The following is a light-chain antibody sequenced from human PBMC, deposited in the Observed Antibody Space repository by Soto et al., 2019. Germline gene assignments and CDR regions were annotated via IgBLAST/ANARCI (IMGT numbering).Light chain of an antibody. CDR3: QTWDSNPRV. J-gene: IGLJ2*01. CDR2: LEGSGSY. V-gene: IGLV4-60*02. CDR1: SGHSSYI. Sequence: QPVLTQSSSASASLGSSVKLTCTLSSGHSSYIIAWHQQQPGKAPPYLMKLEGSGSYNKGSGVPDRFSGSSSGADRYLTISNLQFEYEADYYCQTWDSNPRVFGGGTKLTLL.